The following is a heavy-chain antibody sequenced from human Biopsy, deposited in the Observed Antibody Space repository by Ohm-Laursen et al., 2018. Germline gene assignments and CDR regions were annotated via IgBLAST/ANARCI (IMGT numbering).Heavy chain of an antibody. CDR3: AREAAIIDPRTRAFDY. CDR1: GVSINGGRYY. V-gene: IGHV4-31*02. Sequence: SQTLSLTWTVSGVSINGGRYYWNWIRHHPGKGLEWIGNIFYSANTYYNPSLKSRVTISVDTSKNQFSLKLSSVTAADTAVYYCAREAAIIDPRTRAFDYWGQGTLVTVSS. D-gene: IGHD6-25*01. J-gene: IGHJ4*02. CDR2: IFYSANT.